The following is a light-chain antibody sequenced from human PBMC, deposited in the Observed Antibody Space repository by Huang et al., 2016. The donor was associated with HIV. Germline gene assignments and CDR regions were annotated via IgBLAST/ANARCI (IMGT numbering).Light chain of an antibody. V-gene: IGKV1-39*01. J-gene: IGKJ3*01. CDR1: QTMSSY. CDR3: QRSYSTPFT. CDR2: ATS. Sequence: DIQMTQSPSSLSASVGDRVTITCRASQTMSSYLNWYQQKPGKAPKLLIYATSSLQSRVPSRFSGSGSGTHFTLTIRSLQREDFATYYCQRSYSTPFTFGPGTKVDIK.